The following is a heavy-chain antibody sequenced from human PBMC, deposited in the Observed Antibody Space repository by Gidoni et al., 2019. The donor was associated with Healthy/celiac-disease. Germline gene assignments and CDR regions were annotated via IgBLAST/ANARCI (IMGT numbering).Heavy chain of an antibody. Sequence: EVQRLEYGGGLVQPGGSVRLSCAAAGVTLSSYAMSWVRQAPGKGLEWVSAISGSGGSTYYADSVKGRFTISRDTSKNTLYLQMNSLRAEDTAVYYCAKDQRDDYVWGSYRYEDAFDIWGQGTMVTVSS. CDR1: GVTLSSYA. D-gene: IGHD3-16*02. V-gene: IGHV3-23*01. CDR2: ISGSGGST. J-gene: IGHJ3*02. CDR3: AKDQRDDYVWGSYRYEDAFDI.